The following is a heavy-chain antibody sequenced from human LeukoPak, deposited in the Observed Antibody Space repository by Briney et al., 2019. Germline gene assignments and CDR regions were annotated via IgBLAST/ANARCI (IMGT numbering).Heavy chain of an antibody. D-gene: IGHD6-25*01. CDR2: ISGGGGST. V-gene: IGHV3-23*01. Sequence: GGSLRLSCAASGFTFSSYAMSWVRQAPGKGLEWVSAISGGGGSTYYADSVKGRFTISRDNSKNTLYLQMNSLRAEDTAVYYCARGVRRRPDAFDIWGQGTMVTVSS. CDR3: ARGVRRRPDAFDI. J-gene: IGHJ3*02. CDR1: GFTFSSYA.